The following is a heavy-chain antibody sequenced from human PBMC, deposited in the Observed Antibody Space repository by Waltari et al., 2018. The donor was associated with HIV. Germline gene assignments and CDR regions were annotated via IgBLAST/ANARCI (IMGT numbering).Heavy chain of an antibody. CDR2: ISSSSSYI. J-gene: IGHJ4*02. D-gene: IGHD6-13*01. CDR1: GFTFSSHS. CDR3: ARGIGYSSSWYAKDY. Sequence: EVQLVESGGGLVKPGGSLRLSCAASGFTFSSHSLNRVRQAPGKGLEWVSSISSSSSYIYYADSVKGRFTISRDNAKNSLYLQMNSLRAEDTAVYYCARGIGYSSSWYAKDYWGQGTLVTVSS. V-gene: IGHV3-21*01.